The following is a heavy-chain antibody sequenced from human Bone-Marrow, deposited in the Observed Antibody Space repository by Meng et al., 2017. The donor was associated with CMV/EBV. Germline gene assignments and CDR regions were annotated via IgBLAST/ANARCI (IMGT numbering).Heavy chain of an antibody. J-gene: IGHJ6*02. CDR1: GGSFSGYY. CDR3: ARSSPSSTSGYYYYYGMDV. Sequence: GSLRLSCAVYGGSFSGYYWSWIRQPPGKGLEWIGEINHSGSTNYNPSLKSRVTISVDTSKNQFSLKLSSVTAAETAVYYCARSSPSSTSGYYYYYGMDVWGQGTTVTVSS. V-gene: IGHV4-34*01. CDR2: INHSGST. D-gene: IGHD2-2*01.